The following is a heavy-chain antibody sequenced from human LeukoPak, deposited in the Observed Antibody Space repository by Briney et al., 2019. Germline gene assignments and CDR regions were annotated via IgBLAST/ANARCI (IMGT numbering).Heavy chain of an antibody. CDR2: IYYSGST. CDR3: ASTVTTLWYGMDV. V-gene: IGHV4-61*01. J-gene: IGHJ6*02. Sequence: PSETLSLTCTVSGGSVSSGSYYWSWIRQPPGKGLEWIGYIYYSGSTNYNPSLKSRVTISVDTPKNQFSLKLSSVTAADTAVYYCASTVTTLWYGMDVWGQGTTVTVSS. CDR1: GGSVSSGSYY. D-gene: IGHD4-17*01.